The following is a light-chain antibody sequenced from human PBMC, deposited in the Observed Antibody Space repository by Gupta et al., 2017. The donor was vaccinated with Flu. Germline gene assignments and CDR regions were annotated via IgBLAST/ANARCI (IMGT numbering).Light chain of an antibody. Sequence: VQWYQQRPGSSPATVIYEDRQRAPGVPDRFSGSIDSSSNSASLTIFGLMPEDEDAYYCWCFDANNFSWVFGGGTKVTVL. V-gene: IGLV6-57*01. CDR3: WCFDANNFSWV. CDR2: EDR. J-gene: IGLJ3*02.